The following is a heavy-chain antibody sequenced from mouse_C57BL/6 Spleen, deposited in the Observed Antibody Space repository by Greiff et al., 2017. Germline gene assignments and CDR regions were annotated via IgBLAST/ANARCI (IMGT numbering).Heavy chain of an antibody. D-gene: IGHD1-1*01. CDR3: ARERYYCGSIYAMDY. J-gene: IGHJ4*01. V-gene: IGHV1-52*01. CDR1: GYTFTSYW. Sequence: VQLQQPGAELVRPGSSVKLSCKASGYTFTSYWMHWVKQRPIQGLEWIGNIDPSDSETHYNQKFKDKATLTVDKSSSTAYMQLSSLTSEDSAVYYCARERYYCGSIYAMDYWGQGTSVTVSS. CDR2: IDPSDSET.